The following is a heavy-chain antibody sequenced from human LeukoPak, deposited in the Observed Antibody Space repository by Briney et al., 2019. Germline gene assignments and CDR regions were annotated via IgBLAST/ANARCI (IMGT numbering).Heavy chain of an antibody. J-gene: IGHJ6*03. CDR1: GGSISGNSYY. CDR3: ARLRPYHYGYMDV. V-gene: IGHV4-39*01. CDR2: IYYSGST. Sequence: PSETLSLTCTVSGGSISGNSYYWGWIRQSPGKGLDWIGSIYYSGSTYYNPSLKSRVTISVDTSKSQFSLNLSSVTAADTAVYYCARLRPYHYGYMDVWGKGTTVT. D-gene: IGHD3-10*01.